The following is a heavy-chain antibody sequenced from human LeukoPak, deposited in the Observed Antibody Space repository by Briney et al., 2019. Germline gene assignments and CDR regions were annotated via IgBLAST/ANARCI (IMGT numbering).Heavy chain of an antibody. V-gene: IGHV3-33*01. D-gene: IGHD6-13*01. CDR2: IWYDGSNK. Sequence: QPGRSLRLSCAAFGFTFSSYGMHWVRQAPGKGLEWVAVIWYDGSNKYYADSVKGRFTISRDNSKNTLYLQMNSLRAEDTAVYYCARGPYSSSSWYYYGMDVWGKGTTVTVSS. CDR1: GFTFSSYG. J-gene: IGHJ6*04. CDR3: ARGPYSSSSWYYYGMDV.